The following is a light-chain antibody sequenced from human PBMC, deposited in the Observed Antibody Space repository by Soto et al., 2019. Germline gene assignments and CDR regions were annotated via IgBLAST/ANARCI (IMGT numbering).Light chain of an antibody. J-gene: IGKJ1*01. CDR1: QSVSSSY. Sequence: EIVLTQSPSTLSLSPGERATLSCRASQSVSSSYLVWYQQKPGQAPTLLIYGASTRATGIPDRFSGSGSGTDFTLTISRLEPEDFAVYYCQQYGNSPWTFGQGTKVEI. V-gene: IGKV3-20*01. CDR2: GAS. CDR3: QQYGNSPWT.